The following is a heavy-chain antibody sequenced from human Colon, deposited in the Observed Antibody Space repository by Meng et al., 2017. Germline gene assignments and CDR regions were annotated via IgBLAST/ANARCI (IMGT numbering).Heavy chain of an antibody. J-gene: IGHJ4*01. Sequence: QVQLMQSGAEVNKPGSSVKVSCKASGGTFSHYIILWVRQAPGQGLEWLGRIIPMFDISNSAPKFQGRVTITADKFTTTAYMELSSLRSDDTAVYYCAMNYYDGSGYFDYWGEGTLVTVSS. D-gene: IGHD3-22*01. CDR1: GGTFSHYI. V-gene: IGHV1-69*02. CDR2: IIPMFDIS. CDR3: AMNYYDGSGYFDY.